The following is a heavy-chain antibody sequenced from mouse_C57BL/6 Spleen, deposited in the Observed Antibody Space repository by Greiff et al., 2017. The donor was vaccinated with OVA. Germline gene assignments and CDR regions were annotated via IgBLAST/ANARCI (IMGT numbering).Heavy chain of an antibody. J-gene: IGHJ2*01. V-gene: IGHV1-61*01. Sequence: VQLQQPGAELVRPGSSVKLSCKASGYTFTSYWMDWVKQRPGQGLEWIGNIYPSDSETHYNQKFKDKATLTVDKSSSTAYMQLSSLTSEDSAVYYCARYGYDDFDYWGQGTTLTVSS. CDR2: IYPSDSET. CDR1: GYTFTSYW. D-gene: IGHD2-2*01. CDR3: ARYGYDDFDY.